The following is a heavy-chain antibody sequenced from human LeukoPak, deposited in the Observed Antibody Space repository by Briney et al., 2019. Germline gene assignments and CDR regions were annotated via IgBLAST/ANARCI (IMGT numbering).Heavy chain of an antibody. CDR2: FDPEDGET. V-gene: IGHV1-24*01. Sequence: ASVKVSCKVSGYTLTELSMHWVRQAPGKGLEWMGGFDPEDGETIYAQKFQGRVTMTEDTSTDTAYMELSSLRSEDTAVYYCATGVVVVPVAPTPADYWGQGTLVTVSS. J-gene: IGHJ4*02. CDR1: GYTLTELS. CDR3: ATGVVVVPVAPTPADY. D-gene: IGHD2-2*01.